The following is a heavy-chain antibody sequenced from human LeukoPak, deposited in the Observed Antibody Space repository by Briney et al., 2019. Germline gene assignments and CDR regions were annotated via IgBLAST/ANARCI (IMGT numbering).Heavy chain of an antibody. J-gene: IGHJ4*02. Sequence: GRSLRLSCAASGFTFSSYGMPWVRQAPGKGLEWVAVISYDGSNKYYADSVKGRFTISRDNSKNTLYLQMNSLRAEDTAVYYCAKDLESVVVVAETKYYFDYWGQGTLVTVSS. D-gene: IGHD2-15*01. CDR3: AKDLESVVVVAETKYYFDY. CDR2: ISYDGSNK. CDR1: GFTFSSYG. V-gene: IGHV3-30*18.